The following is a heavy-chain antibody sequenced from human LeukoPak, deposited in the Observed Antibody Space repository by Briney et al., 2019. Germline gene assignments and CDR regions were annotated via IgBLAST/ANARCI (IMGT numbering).Heavy chain of an antibody. J-gene: IGHJ5*02. CDR3: ARDYYGSGSYYNVDWFDP. CDR1: VGTFSSYA. V-gene: IGHV1-69*04. Sequence: SVKDACKASVGTFSSYAISWVRQAPVQGLEWMGRIIPILGIANYAQKFQGRVTITADKSTSTAYMELSSLRSEDTAVYYCARDYYGSGSYYNVDWFDPWGQGTLVTVSS. D-gene: IGHD3-10*01. CDR2: IIPILGIA.